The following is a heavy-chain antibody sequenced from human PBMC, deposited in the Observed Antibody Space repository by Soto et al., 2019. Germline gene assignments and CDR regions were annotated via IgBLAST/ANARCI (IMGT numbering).Heavy chain of an antibody. CDR2: ISYDGSNK. D-gene: IGHD3-3*01. J-gene: IGHJ6*03. V-gene: IGHV3-30*18. CDR1: GFTFSSYG. Sequence: GGSLRLSCAASGFTFSSYGMHWVRQAPGKGLEWVAVISYDGSNKYYADSVKGRFTISRDNSKNTLYLQMNSLRAEDTAVYYCAKDGAHYDFWSGSLIYYYYMDVWGKGTTVTVSS. CDR3: AKDGAHYDFWSGSLIYYYYMDV.